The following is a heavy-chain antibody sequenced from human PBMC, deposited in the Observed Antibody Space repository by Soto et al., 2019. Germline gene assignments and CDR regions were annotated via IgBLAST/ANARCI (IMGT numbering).Heavy chain of an antibody. CDR2: VHHTGKT. J-gene: IGHJ4*02. D-gene: IGHD3-16*01. Sequence: NPSETLSLTCAVSGYPISANFYWGWIRQPPGKGLEWIGNVHHTGKTDYNPSLKSRVTISFDTSNNHFSLRLTSVTAADTAVYYCARDRPSGSYAYWGRGILVTSPQ. CDR3: ARDRPSGSYAY. V-gene: IGHV4-38-2*02. CDR1: GYPISANFY.